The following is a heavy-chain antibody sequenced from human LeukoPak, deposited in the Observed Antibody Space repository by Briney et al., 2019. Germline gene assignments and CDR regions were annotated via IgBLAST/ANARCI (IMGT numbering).Heavy chain of an antibody. V-gene: IGHV6-1*01. CDR1: GDSVSSNSAA. D-gene: IGHD6-19*01. Sequence: SQTLSLTCAISGDSVSSNSAAWNWIRQSPSRGLEWLGRSYYRSKWYNDYAVSVKSRITISPDTSKNQFSLQLNSVTPEDTAVYYCARDRGSGWNVWFDPWGQGTLVTVSS. J-gene: IGHJ5*02. CDR2: SYYRSKWYN. CDR3: ARDRGSGWNVWFDP.